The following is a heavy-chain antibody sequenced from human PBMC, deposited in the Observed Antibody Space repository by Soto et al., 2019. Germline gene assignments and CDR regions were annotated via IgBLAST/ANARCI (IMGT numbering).Heavy chain of an antibody. D-gene: IGHD6-13*01. CDR3: ASTEVSYSWYAV. Sequence: SETLSLTCTVSGDSIGSPSYYWSWVRQLPGKGLEWIGYISYIGTTYYNPSLKSRLNMSVDTTRNQFSLKLSSVTAADTAVYYCASTEVSYSWYAVWRQGTLVTVS. CDR1: GDSIGSPSYY. V-gene: IGHV4-31*03. J-gene: IGHJ4*02. CDR2: ISYIGTT.